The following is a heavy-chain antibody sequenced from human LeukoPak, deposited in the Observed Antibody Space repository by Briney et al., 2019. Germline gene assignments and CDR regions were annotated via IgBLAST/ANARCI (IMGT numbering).Heavy chain of an antibody. CDR1: GFTFSSYW. Sequence: PGGSLRLSCVASGFTFSSYWMAWVRQAPGKGLEWVASIQQNGNEKYYVDSVKGRFTISKDNAKNLLYLQMNSLRAGDTAVYYCAREDHSKYEYWGQGTPVTVSS. CDR3: AREDHSKYEY. D-gene: IGHD4-11*01. V-gene: IGHV3-7*01. CDR2: IQQNGNEK. J-gene: IGHJ4*02.